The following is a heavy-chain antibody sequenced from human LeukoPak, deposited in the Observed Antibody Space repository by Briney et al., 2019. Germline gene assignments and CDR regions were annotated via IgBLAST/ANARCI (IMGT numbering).Heavy chain of an antibody. CDR2: IYSSGST. V-gene: IGHV4-59*08. J-gene: IGHJ4*02. CDR1: GGSISSYY. CDR3: ARVDIDSSGYYFFDY. Sequence: SETLSLTCTVSGGSISSYYWSWIRQPPGKGLEWIGYIYSSGSTNYNPSLKSRATISVDTSKNQFSLKLSSVTAADTAVYYCARVDIDSSGYYFFDYWGQGTIVTVSS. D-gene: IGHD3-22*01.